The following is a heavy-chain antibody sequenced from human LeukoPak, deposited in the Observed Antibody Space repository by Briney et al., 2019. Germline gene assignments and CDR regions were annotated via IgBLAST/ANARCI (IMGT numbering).Heavy chain of an antibody. CDR3: ARGFSLAAVPFDY. CDR2: IYYSGST. V-gene: IGHV4-39*07. J-gene: IGHJ4*02. D-gene: IGHD6-13*01. Sequence: PSETLSLTCTVSGGSISSSSYYWGWIRQPPGKGLEWIGSIYYSGSTYYNPSLKSRVTISVDTSKNQFSLKLSSVTAADTAVYYCARGFSLAAVPFDYWGQGTPVTVSP. CDR1: GGSISSSSYY.